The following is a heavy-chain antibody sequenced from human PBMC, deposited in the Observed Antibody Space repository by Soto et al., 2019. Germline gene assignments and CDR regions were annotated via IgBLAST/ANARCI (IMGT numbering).Heavy chain of an antibody. V-gene: IGHV3-48*03. CDR2: ISSSGSTI. D-gene: IGHD3-3*01. Sequence: GGSLRLSCAASGFTFSSYEMNWVRQAPGKGLEWVSYISSSGSTIYYADSVKGRFTISRDNAKNSLYLQMNSLRAEDTAVYYCAREDFGVVIRFDPWGQGTLVTVSS. CDR3: AREDFGVVIRFDP. J-gene: IGHJ5*02. CDR1: GFTFSSYE.